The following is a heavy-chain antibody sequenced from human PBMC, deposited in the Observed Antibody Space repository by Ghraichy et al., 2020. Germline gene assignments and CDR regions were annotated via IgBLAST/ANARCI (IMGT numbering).Heavy chain of an antibody. D-gene: IGHD6-13*01. V-gene: IGHV5-51*01. CDR2: IYPGDSDT. CDR1: GYSFTSYW. CDR3: ARLIAAAGTPDYYGMDV. Sequence: GGSLRLSCKGSGYSFTSYWIGWVRQMPGKGLEWMGIIYPGDSDTRYSPSFQGQVTISADKSISTAYLQWSSLKASDTAMYYWARLIAAAGTPDYYGMDVWGQGTTVTVSS. J-gene: IGHJ6*02.